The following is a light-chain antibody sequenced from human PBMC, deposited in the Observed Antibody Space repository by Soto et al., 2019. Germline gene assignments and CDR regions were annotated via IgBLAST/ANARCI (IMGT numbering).Light chain of an antibody. CDR3: MQATHWPWT. Sequence: DVVMTQSPLSLPVTLGQPASISCRASQSLVSCNGNTFLIWFKQRPGQSPRRLIHKVSNRDSAVPDRFTGSGSGTDFTLEISRVEAEDVGVYYCMQATHWPWTFGQGTKVEIK. CDR1: QSLVSCNGNTF. V-gene: IGKV2-30*01. J-gene: IGKJ1*01. CDR2: KVS.